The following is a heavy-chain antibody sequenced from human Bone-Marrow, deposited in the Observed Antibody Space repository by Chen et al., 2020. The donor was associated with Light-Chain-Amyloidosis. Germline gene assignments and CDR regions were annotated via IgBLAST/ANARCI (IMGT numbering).Heavy chain of an antibody. CDR2: IYPDDSDA. V-gene: IGHV5-51*01. CDR3: ARRRDGYNFDY. Sequence: EQSGPEVKKPGESLKISCKGSGYTFPNYWIGWVRQMPGKGLEWMAVIYPDDSDARYSPSFEGQVTISADKSITTAYLQWRSLKASDTAMYYCARRRDGYNFDYWGQGTLVTVSS. J-gene: IGHJ4*02. D-gene: IGHD5-12*01. CDR1: GYTFPNYW.